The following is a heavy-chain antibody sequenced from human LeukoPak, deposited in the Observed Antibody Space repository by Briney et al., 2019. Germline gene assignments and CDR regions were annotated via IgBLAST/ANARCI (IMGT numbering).Heavy chain of an antibody. CDR1: GGSISSSSYY. CDR2: IYYSGST. CDR3: ARLGYYDSSGFYYYYYMDV. J-gene: IGHJ6*03. V-gene: IGHV4-39*01. D-gene: IGHD3-22*01. Sequence: PSETLSLTCTVSGGSISSSSYYWGWIRQPPGKGLEWIGSIYYSGSTYYNPSLKSRVTISVDTSKNQFSLKLSSVTAADTAVYYCARLGYYDSSGFYYYYYMDVWGKGTTVTVSS.